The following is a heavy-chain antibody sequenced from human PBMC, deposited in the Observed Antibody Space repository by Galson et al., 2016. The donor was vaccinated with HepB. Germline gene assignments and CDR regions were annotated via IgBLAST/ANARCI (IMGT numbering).Heavy chain of an antibody. D-gene: IGHD6-19*01. V-gene: IGHV1-3*04. J-gene: IGHJ4*02. CDR2: TNNANGNT. CDR1: GYTFTSYA. CDR3: ARDGGSGWSRLW. Sequence: SVKVSCKASGYTFTSYAIHWMRQAPGQRLEWMGWTNNANGNTEYSQSFQGRVTFTRDTSASTAYMELSSLRSEDTAVYYCARDGGSGWSRLWWGQGTLVAVPS.